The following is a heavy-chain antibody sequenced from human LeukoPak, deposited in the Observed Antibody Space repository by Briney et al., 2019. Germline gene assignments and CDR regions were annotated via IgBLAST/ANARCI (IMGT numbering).Heavy chain of an antibody. V-gene: IGHV4-39*07. CDR1: GGSLSSSSYY. Sequence: PSETLSLTCTVSGGSLSSSSYYWGWIRQPPGKGLEWIGSIYYSGSTYYNPSLKSRVTISVDTSKNQFSLKLSSVTAADMAVYYCAREDYYDWSPGAWGQGTLVTVSS. J-gene: IGHJ4*02. CDR3: AREDYYDWSPGA. CDR2: IYYSGST. D-gene: IGHD3-22*01.